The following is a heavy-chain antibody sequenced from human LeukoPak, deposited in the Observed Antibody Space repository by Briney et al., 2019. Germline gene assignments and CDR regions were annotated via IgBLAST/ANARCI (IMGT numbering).Heavy chain of an antibody. CDR2: IYTSGST. J-gene: IGHJ6*03. D-gene: IGHD1-26*01. Sequence: SETLSLTCTVSGGSISSYYWSWLRQPAGKGLEGIGRIYTSGSTNYNPSLKSRVTMSVDTSKNQFSLKLSSVTAADTAVYYCAREKLVGANAPWLRMDVWGKGTTVTVSS. V-gene: IGHV4-4*07. CDR1: GGSISSYY. CDR3: AREKLVGANAPWLRMDV.